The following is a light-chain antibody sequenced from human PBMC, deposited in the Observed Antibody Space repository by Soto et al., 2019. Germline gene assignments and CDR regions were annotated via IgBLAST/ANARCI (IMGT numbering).Light chain of an antibody. Sequence: DIQVTQSPSTLSASVGDRVTINCRASPNINDWLAWYQQKSGKAPKVLIYKASSLGSGVPSRFSGSGSGTEFTLTISSLQTEDFATYYCEQYGANSPWTFGQGTKVEIK. CDR3: EQYGANSPWT. J-gene: IGKJ1*01. CDR1: PNINDW. CDR2: KAS. V-gene: IGKV1-5*03.